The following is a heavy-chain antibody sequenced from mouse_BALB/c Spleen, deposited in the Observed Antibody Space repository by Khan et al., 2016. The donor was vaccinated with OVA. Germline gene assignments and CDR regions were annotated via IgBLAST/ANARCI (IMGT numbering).Heavy chain of an antibody. D-gene: IGHD1-1*02. CDR1: GYTFTDYA. Sequence: VQLQESGAELVRPGVSLKISCKGSGYTFTDYAMHWVKQSHANSLEWIGVISTYYGVPDYNQKFKGKATMTVARFSNTAYMETDRLTSADSAISYCARGGKFAYWGQGTLVTVSA. CDR2: ISTYYGVP. V-gene: IGHV1S137*01. J-gene: IGHJ3*01. CDR3: ARGGKFAY.